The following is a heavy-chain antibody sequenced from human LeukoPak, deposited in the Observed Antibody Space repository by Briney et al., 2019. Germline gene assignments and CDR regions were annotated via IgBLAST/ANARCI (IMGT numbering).Heavy chain of an antibody. CDR1: GYTFTSYG. D-gene: IGHD2-2*01. Sequence: ASVKVSCKASGYTFTSYGISWVRQAPGQGLEWMGWISAYNGNTNYAQKLQGRVTMTTDISTSTGYMELRSLRSDDTAVYYCARVHSYCSTTGCLDYWGQGTLITVSS. CDR3: ARVHSYCSTTGCLDY. V-gene: IGHV1-18*01. J-gene: IGHJ4*02. CDR2: ISAYNGNT.